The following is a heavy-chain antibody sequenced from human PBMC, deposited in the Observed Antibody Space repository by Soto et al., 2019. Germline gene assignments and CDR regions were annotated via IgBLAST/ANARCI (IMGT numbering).Heavy chain of an antibody. J-gene: IGHJ5*02. CDR1: GASVSGGTYY. CDR2: VHYSGIT. Sequence: QLQLQESGPGLVKPSETLSLACSVSGASVSGGTYYWGWIRQPPGKGLEWVGDVHYSGITHYNPSLMSRATISVDTSHNQFSLKLSSVTAADTAVYYCARRAHGYPTNWFDPWGQGTLVIVSS. D-gene: IGHD3-22*01. CDR3: ARRAHGYPTNWFDP. V-gene: IGHV4-39*01.